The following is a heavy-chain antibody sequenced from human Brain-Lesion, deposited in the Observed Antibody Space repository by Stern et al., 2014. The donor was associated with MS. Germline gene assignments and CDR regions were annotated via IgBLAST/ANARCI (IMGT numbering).Heavy chain of an antibody. D-gene: IGHD3/OR15-3a*01. V-gene: IGHV4-39*01. CDR3: GRAGLDDTFDV. J-gene: IGHJ3*01. CDR2: IYYSGAT. Sequence: QVQLQESGPGLVKPSETLSLTCSISGGSVSSNRYYWGWIRQPPGKGLEWIGIIYYSGATFYNPSLKSRVSIPMATSKNQFPLSLSLGTAADTAVYYCGRAGLDDTFDVWGQGTMVTVSS. CDR1: GGSVSSNRYY.